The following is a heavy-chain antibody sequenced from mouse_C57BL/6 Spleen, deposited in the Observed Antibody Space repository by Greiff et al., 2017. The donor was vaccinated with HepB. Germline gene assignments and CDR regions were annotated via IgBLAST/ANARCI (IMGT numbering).Heavy chain of an antibody. D-gene: IGHD1-1*01. CDR2: IDPANGNT. CDR3: ARSASFITTEVGFAY. Sequence: VQLKQSVAELVRPGASVKLSCTASGFNIKNTYMHWVKQRPEQGLEWIGRIDPANGNTKYAPKFQGKATITADTSSNTAYLQLSSLTSEDTAIYYCARSASFITTEVGFAYWGQGTLVTVSA. V-gene: IGHV14-3*01. CDR1: GFNIKNTY. J-gene: IGHJ3*01.